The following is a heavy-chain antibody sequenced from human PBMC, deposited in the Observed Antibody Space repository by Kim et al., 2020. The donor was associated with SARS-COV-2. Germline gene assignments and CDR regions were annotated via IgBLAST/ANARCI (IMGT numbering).Heavy chain of an antibody. D-gene: IGHD6-13*01. CDR1: GFTFSSYC. CDR2: IWYDGSNK. J-gene: IGHJ3*02. V-gene: IGHV3-33*06. CDR3: AKEGDAAGTGRAFDI. Sequence: GGSLRLSCAASGFTFSSYCMHWVRQAPGKGLEWVAVIWYDGSNKYYADSVKGRFTISRANSKNTLYLQMNSLRAEDTAVYYCAKEGDAAGTGRAFDIWGQGTMVTVSS.